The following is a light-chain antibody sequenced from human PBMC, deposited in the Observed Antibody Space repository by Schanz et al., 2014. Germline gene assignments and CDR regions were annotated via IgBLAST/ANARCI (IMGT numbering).Light chain of an antibody. Sequence: EIVLTQSPATLSLSPGETATLSCRASQSVGRKLAWYQQKPGQPPRLLIYGASSRATGIPDRFSGSGSGTDFTLTISRLEPEDFAVYYCQQYNNWPPVYTFGQGTKVEI. J-gene: IGKJ2*01. CDR3: QQYNNWPPVYT. V-gene: IGKV3D-15*01. CDR1: QSVGRK. CDR2: GAS.